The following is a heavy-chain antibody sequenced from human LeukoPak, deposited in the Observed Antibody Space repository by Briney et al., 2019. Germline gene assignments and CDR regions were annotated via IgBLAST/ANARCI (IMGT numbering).Heavy chain of an antibody. CDR3: ARRSYYYGSGSYFRGAPDY. V-gene: IGHV4-34*01. J-gene: IGHJ4*02. CDR1: GGSFSGYY. CDR2: INQSGST. D-gene: IGHD3-10*01. Sequence: SETLSLTCAVYGGSFSGYYWSWIRQPPGKGLEWIGEINQSGSTNYNPSLKSRVTISVDTSKDQVSLKLTSVIVADTAVYYCARRSYYYGSGSYFRGAPDYWGQGTLVTVSS.